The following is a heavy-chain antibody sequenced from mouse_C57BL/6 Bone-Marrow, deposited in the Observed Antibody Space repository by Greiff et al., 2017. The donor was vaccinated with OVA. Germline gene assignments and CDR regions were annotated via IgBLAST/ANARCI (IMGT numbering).Heavy chain of an antibody. D-gene: IGHD2-1*01. CDR2: INYDGSST. CDR3: AREGNYEYYFDY. Sequence: VQLKESEGGLVQPGSSMKLSCTASGFTFSDYYMAWVRQVPEKGLEWVANINYDGSSTYYLDSLKSRFIISRDNAKNILYLQMSSLKSEDTATYYCAREGNYEYYFDYWGQGTTLTVSS. CDR1: GFTFSDYY. V-gene: IGHV5-16*01. J-gene: IGHJ2*01.